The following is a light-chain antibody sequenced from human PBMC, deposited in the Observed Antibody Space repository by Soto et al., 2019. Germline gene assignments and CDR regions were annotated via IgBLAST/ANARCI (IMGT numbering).Light chain of an antibody. CDR2: WAS. CDR3: QQYYATPPYT. J-gene: IGKJ2*01. CDR1: QSVLYSSNNKNY. Sequence: DIVMTQSPDSLAVSLGERATINCKSSQSVLYSSNNKNYLAWYQQKPAQPPKLLIYWASTRESGVPDRFSGSGSGTDFTLTISSLQAEDVAVYYCQQYYATPPYTFGQGTKVEIK. V-gene: IGKV4-1*01.